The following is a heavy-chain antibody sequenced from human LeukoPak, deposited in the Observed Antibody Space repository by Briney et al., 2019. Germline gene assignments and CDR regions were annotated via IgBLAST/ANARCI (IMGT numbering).Heavy chain of an antibody. V-gene: IGHV4-59*08. CDR2: MFYSGGT. CDR1: GGSISAYE. CDR3: AILVVPAASAVGYYLY. Sequence: PSETLSLTCTVSGGSISAYEWSWIRQPPGKGLEWVGSMFYSGGTNYNPSLRSRLTLSVDTSKNQFSLRLRSVTAADTAVYYCAILVVPAASAVGYYLYWGQGILATVSS. J-gene: IGHJ4*02. D-gene: IGHD2-2*01.